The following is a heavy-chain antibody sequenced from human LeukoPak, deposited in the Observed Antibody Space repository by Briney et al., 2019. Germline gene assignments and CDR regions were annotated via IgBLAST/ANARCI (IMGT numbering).Heavy chain of an antibody. CDR1: GFTFSSYA. J-gene: IGHJ6*04. Sequence: PGRSLRLSCAASGFTFSSYAMHWVRQAPGKGLEWVAVISYDGSNKYCADSVKGRFTISRDNSKNTLYLQMNSLRAEDTAVYYCARDGRYCSSTSCLYYYYGMDVWGKGTTVTVSS. CDR2: ISYDGSNK. D-gene: IGHD2-2*01. V-gene: IGHV3-30*04. CDR3: ARDGRYCSSTSCLYYYYGMDV.